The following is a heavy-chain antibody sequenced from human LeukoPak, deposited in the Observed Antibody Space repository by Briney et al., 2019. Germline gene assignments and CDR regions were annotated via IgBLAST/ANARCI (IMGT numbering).Heavy chain of an antibody. J-gene: IGHJ5*02. CDR1: GGSISSTSYY. V-gene: IGHV4-39*07. Sequence: SETLSLTCVVSGGSISSTSYYWGWIRQPPGKGLEWIGSIYYSGSTYYNPSLKSRVTISVDTSKNQFSLKLSSVTAADTAVYYCATLHWGHFSSYWFDPWGQGTLVTVSS. CDR2: IYYSGST. D-gene: IGHD3-16*01. CDR3: ATLHWGHFSSYWFDP.